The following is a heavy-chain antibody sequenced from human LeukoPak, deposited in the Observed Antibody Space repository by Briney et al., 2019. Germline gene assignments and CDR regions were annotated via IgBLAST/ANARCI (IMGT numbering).Heavy chain of an antibody. CDR2: IYTSGST. CDR1: GGSLSSYY. D-gene: IGHD1-26*01. CDR3: ARAGGSYLDDAFDI. J-gene: IGHJ3*02. Sequence: PSETLSLTCTVSGGSLSSYYWSWIRQPAGQGLEWIGRIYTSGSTNYNPPLKSRATISVDKSKNQFSLTLSSVTAADTAVYYCARAGGSYLDDAFDIWGQGTMVTVSS. V-gene: IGHV4-4*07.